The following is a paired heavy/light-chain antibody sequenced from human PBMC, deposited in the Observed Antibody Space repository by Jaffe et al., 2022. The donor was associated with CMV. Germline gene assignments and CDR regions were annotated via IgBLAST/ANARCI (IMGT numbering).Heavy chain of an antibody. V-gene: IGHV3-43*01. CDR1: GFTFDDYT. Sequence: EVQLVESGGVVVQPGGSLRLSCAASGFTFDDYTMHWVRQAPGKGLEWVSLISWDGGSTYYADSVKGRFTISRDNSKNSLYLQMNSLRTEDTALYYCAKDRLRDGYNYAFDYWGQGTLVTVSS. CDR3: AKDRLRDGYNYAFDY. D-gene: IGHD5-12*01. J-gene: IGHJ4*02. CDR2: ISWDGGST.
Light chain of an antibody. J-gene: IGLJ2*01. CDR3: YSTDSSGNHGV. V-gene: IGLV3-10*01. Sequence: SYELTQPPSVSVSPGQTARITCSGDALPKKYAYWYQQKSGQAPVLVIYEDSKRPSGIPERFSGSSSGTMATLTISGAQVEDEADYYCYSTDSSGNHGVFGGGTKLTVL. CDR1: ALPKKY. CDR2: EDS.